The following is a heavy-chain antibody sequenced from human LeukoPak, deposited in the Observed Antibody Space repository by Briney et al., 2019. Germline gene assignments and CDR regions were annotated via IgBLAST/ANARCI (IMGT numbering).Heavy chain of an antibody. V-gene: IGHV4-59*01. CDR1: GGSISSYY. J-gene: IGHJ5*02. D-gene: IGHD1-26*01. Sequence: KASETLSLTCTVPGGSISSYYWSWIRQPPGKGLEWIGYIYYSGSTNYNPSLKSRVTISVDTSKNQFSLKLSSVTAADTAVYYCARDGSTVVPTTRGWFDPWGQGTLVTVSS. CDR2: IYYSGST. CDR3: ARDGSTVVPTTRGWFDP.